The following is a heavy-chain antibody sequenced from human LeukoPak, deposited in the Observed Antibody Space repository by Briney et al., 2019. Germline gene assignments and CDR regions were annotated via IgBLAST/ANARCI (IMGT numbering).Heavy chain of an antibody. D-gene: IGHD2-8*01. CDR2: IYHSGST. V-gene: IGHV4-38-2*02. CDR3: AGDRGDIVLMVPAGYFDY. Sequence: SETLSLTCAVSGYSISSGYYWGWIRQPPGKGLEWIGSIYHSGSTYYNPSVKRRVTISVDTSKNQFSLKLSSVTAADTAVYYGAGDRGDIVLMVPAGYFDYWGQGTLVTVSS. J-gene: IGHJ4*02. CDR1: GYSISSGYY.